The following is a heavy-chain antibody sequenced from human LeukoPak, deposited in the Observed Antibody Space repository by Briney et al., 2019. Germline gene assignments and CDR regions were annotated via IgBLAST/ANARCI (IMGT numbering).Heavy chain of an antibody. J-gene: IGHJ4*02. D-gene: IGHD5-24*01. V-gene: IGHV1-69*08. CDR2: ITPVINTA. CDR3: ARAFRRDGWTFERVDY. CDR1: GGTFLSHT. Sequence: SVKVSCKTSGGTFLSHTFSWVRQAPGQGLEWMGKITPVINTANYAQTFQGRVSIYADKSTTTVYMDLSGLRPDDTAVYYCARAFRRDGWTFERVDYWGQGTLVTVSS.